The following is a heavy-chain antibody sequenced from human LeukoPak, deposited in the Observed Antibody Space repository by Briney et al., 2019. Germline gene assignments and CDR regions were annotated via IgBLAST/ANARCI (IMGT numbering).Heavy chain of an antibody. D-gene: IGHD6-19*01. CDR2: MNPNTGNT. Sequence: ASVKVSCKASGYTFTTYDINWVRQATGQGLEWMGWMNPNTGNTGYARKFLGRVTITRNTSISTAYMELSSLRSEDTAVYYCAGKFSLNNGWGYNWFDLWGQGSLVTVSS. V-gene: IGHV1-8*03. CDR1: GYTFTTYD. CDR3: AGKFSLNNGWGYNWFDL. J-gene: IGHJ5*02.